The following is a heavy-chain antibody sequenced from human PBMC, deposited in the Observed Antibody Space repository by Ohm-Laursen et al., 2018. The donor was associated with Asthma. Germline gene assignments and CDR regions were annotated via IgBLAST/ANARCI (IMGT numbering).Heavy chain of an antibody. CDR1: GGSISSGGYY. CDR2: IYYSGST. Sequence: SQTLSLTCTVSGGSISSGGYYWSWIRQHPGKGLEWIGYIYYSGSTYYNPSLKSRVTISVDTSKNQSSLKLSSVTAADTAVYYCARGLWFREDGRWFDPRGQGTLVTVSS. J-gene: IGHJ5*02. D-gene: IGHD3-10*01. V-gene: IGHV4-31*03. CDR3: ARGLWFREDGRWFDP.